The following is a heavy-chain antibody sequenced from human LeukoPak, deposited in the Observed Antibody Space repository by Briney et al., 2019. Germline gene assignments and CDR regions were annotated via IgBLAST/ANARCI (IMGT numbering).Heavy chain of an antibody. CDR1: GLTFSNYG. CDR3: AFARNSGSYYNSFDY. CDR2: ISYDGSNK. V-gene: IGHV3-30*03. Sequence: GGSQTLSCTASGLTFSNYGMHWLRQAPGKALEWVAVISYDGSNKYYAYSVKGRFTISRDNSKNTLYMQMNSLRAEDTAVYYCAFARNSGSYYNSFDYWGQGTLVTVSS. D-gene: IGHD1-26*01. J-gene: IGHJ4*02.